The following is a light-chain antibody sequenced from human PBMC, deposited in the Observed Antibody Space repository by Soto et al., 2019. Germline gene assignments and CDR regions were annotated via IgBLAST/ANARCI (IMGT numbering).Light chain of an antibody. CDR3: QQYNNWPPWT. V-gene: IGKV3-15*01. CDR2: GAS. Sequence: EIVMPQSPATLSVSPGERATLSCRASQSVSSNLAWYQQKPGQAPRLLIYGASTRATGIPARFSGSWSATEFTLTISSLQSEDFAVYYCQQYNNWPPWTFDQGTKVEIK. CDR1: QSVSSN. J-gene: IGKJ1*01.